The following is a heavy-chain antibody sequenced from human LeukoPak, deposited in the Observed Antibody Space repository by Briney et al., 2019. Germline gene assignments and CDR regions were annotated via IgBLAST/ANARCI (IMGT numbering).Heavy chain of an antibody. Sequence: PGESLKISCKGSGYSFTNYWIGWVRQMPGKGLEWMGIIYPGDSDTRYSPSFQGQVTISADKSISTAYLQWSSLKASDTAMYYCARQVMGILTGYAIWGQGTMVTVSS. CDR2: IYPGDSDT. D-gene: IGHD3-9*01. CDR3: ARQVMGILTGYAI. J-gene: IGHJ3*02. V-gene: IGHV5-51*01. CDR1: GYSFTNYW.